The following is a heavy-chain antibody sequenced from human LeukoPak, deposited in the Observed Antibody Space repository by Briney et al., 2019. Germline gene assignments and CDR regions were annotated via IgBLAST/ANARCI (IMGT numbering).Heavy chain of an antibody. D-gene: IGHD3-22*01. V-gene: IGHV4-59*01. CDR2: IYYSGST. CDR1: GGSISSYY. J-gene: IGHJ4*02. Sequence: SETLSLTCTVSGGSISSYYWSWIRQPPGKGLEWIGYIYYSGSTNYNPFLKSRVTISVDTSKNQFSLKLSSVTAADTAVYYCASGGYWGHFDYWGQGTLVTVSS. CDR3: ASGGYWGHFDY.